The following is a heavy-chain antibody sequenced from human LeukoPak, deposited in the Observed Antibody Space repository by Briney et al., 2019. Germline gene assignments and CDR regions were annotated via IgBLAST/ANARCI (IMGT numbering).Heavy chain of an antibody. CDR3: ARGRSLANNWFDP. D-gene: IGHD5-12*01. CDR1: GYTFTGYY. J-gene: IGHJ5*02. V-gene: IGHV1-2*02. Sequence: ASVKVSCKASGYTFTGYYMHWVRQAPGQGLEWMGWINPNSGGTNYAQKFQGRVTMTRDTSISTAYMELSRLRSDDTAVYYCARGRSLANNWFDPWGQGTLVPVSS. CDR2: INPNSGGT.